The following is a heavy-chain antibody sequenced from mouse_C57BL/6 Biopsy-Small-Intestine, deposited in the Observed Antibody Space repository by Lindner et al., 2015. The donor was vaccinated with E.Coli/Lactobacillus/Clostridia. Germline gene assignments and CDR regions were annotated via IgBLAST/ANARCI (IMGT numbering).Heavy chain of an antibody. Sequence: SVKVSCKASGYTFTAYSMHWVRQAPGQGLEWMGMIDPGGGNTHYAQRFQGRVTMTRDTSTSTVYMEMSSLGTEDTAVYYCARRGHDSRGFHDFDSWGQGTLVTVSS. D-gene: IGHD1-1*01. CDR3: ARRGHDSRGFHDFDS. V-gene: IGHV1-59*01. CDR1: GYTFTAYS. CDR2: IDPGGGNT. J-gene: IGHJ4*01.